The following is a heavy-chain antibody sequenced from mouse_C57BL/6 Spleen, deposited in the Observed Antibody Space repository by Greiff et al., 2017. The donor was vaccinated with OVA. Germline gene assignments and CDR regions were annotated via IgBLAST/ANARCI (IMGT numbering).Heavy chain of an antibody. J-gene: IGHJ2*01. V-gene: IGHV1-50*01. CDR2: IDPSDSYT. D-gene: IGHD3-3*01. CDR1: GYTFTSYW. CDR3: ARSKGDVSFDY. Sequence: QVHVKQPGAELVKPGASVKLSCKASGYTFTSYWMQWVKQRPGQGLEWIGEIDPSDSYTNYNQKFKGKATLTVDTSSSTAYMQLSSLTSEDSAVYYCARSKGDVSFDYWGQGTTLTVSS.